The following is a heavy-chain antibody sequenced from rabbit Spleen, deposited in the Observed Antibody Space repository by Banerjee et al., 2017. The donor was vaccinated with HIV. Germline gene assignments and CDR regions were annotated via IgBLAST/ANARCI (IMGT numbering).Heavy chain of an antibody. V-gene: IGHV1S45*01. D-gene: IGHD1-1*01. Sequence: EQLEESGGGLVKSEGSLTLTCKASGVSLNGKDVMCWVRQAPGKGLEWIACIDAGSSGLTYFATWAKGRFTISKTSSTTVTLQMTRLTDADTATYFCARDTSSSFSSYGMDLWGPGTLVTVS. J-gene: IGHJ6*01. CDR2: IDAGSSGLT. CDR3: ARDTSSSFSSYGMDL. CDR1: GVSLNGKDV.